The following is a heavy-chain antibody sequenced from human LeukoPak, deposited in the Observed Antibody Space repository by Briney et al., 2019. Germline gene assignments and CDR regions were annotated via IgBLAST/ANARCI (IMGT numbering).Heavy chain of an antibody. Sequence: GGSLRLSCATSGFTFSSYAMHWVRQAPGKGLEWVALISYDGINQYYADSVKGRFIISRDNSKNTLYLQLNSLRLEGTAVYYCTLTTFGVVYYFDYWGQGTLVTVSS. V-gene: IGHV3-30*04. CDR3: TLTTFGVVYYFDY. CDR2: ISYDGINQ. D-gene: IGHD1/OR15-1a*01. J-gene: IGHJ4*02. CDR1: GFTFSSYA.